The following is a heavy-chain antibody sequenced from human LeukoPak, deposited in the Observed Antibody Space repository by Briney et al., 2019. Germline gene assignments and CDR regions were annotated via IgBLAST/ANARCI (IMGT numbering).Heavy chain of an antibody. Sequence: GGSLRLSCAASGFTFNSETMNWVRQAPGKGLEWVSYISISGSTIYYADSVKGRFTISRDNAKNSLYLQMDTLRAEDTAVYYCARAPRFRLVGVPKGPFDPWGQGTLVTVSS. CDR1: GFTFNSET. CDR2: ISISGSTI. D-gene: IGHD1-26*01. V-gene: IGHV3-48*04. J-gene: IGHJ5*02. CDR3: ARAPRFRLVGVPKGPFDP.